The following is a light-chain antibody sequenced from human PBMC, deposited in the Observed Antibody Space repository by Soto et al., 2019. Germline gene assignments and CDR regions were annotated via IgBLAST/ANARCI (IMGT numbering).Light chain of an antibody. CDR2: DVT. CDR3: GSHASGSTLI. J-gene: IGLJ2*01. V-gene: IGLV2-14*03. CDR1: SSDVGKHNH. Sequence: QSALTQPASVSASPGQSTTISCTGTSSDVGKHNHVSWYQQHPGKAPKLIIYDVTSRPSGVSNRFSGSKSGNTASLTISGLQAEDEADYYCGSHASGSTLIFGGGTKLTVL.